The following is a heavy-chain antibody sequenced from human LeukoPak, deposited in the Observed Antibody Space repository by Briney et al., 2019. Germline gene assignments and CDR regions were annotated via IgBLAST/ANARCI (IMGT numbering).Heavy chain of an antibody. CDR3: ASGIDEWLMRY. CDR1: GGTFGSDA. J-gene: IGHJ4*02. Sequence: SVKVSCKVPGGTFGSDAISWVRKAPGQGLEWMGGTIPMMETADYAGRFKGRVTITTDESTRTAYMEVRSLTADDTAVYYCASGIDEWLMRYWGQGTLVTVSS. CDR2: TIPMMETA. D-gene: IGHD3-3*01. V-gene: IGHV1-69*05.